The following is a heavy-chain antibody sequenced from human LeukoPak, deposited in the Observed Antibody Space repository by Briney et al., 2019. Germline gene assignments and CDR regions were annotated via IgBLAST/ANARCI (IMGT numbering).Heavy chain of an antibody. CDR1: GGSISSYY. D-gene: IGHD7-27*01. Sequence: SSETLSLTCTVSGGSISSYYWSWIRQPPGKELEWIGYIYYSGSTNYNPSLKSRVTISVDTSKNQFSLKLSSVTAADTAVYYCAGSSNWGDAFDIWGQGTMVTVSS. V-gene: IGHV4-59*01. J-gene: IGHJ3*02. CDR2: IYYSGST. CDR3: AGSSNWGDAFDI.